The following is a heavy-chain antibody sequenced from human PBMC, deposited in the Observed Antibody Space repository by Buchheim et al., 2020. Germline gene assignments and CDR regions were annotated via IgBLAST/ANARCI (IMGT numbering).Heavy chain of an antibody. CDR2: IVKTGKT. Sequence: QLVESGGGLVKPGGSLRLSCFASDLTFGPYTLSWFRRAPGRGLEWVPSIVKTGKTFSYPDSFKGRFTISRDAPRDTVFLQMNSLRVDDAAVYYCAGLGRQDWYFDLWGRGTL. CDR1: DLTFGPYT. CDR3: AGLGRQDWYFDL. V-gene: IGHV3-21*06. J-gene: IGHJ2*01. D-gene: IGHD1-14*01.